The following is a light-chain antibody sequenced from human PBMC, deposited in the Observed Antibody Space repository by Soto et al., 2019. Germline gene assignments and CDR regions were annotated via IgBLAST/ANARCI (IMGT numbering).Light chain of an antibody. V-gene: IGLV1-40*01. CDR2: SNS. CDR1: SSNIGAGYD. Sequence: QPVLTQPPSVSGAPGQRVTISCTGSSSNIGAGYDVHWYQQLPGTAPKLLIYSNSNRPSGVPDRFSGSKSGTSASLAITGLQAEDEADYYCQSYDSSLSAPLFGGGTKVTVL. CDR3: QSYDSSLSAPL. J-gene: IGLJ3*02.